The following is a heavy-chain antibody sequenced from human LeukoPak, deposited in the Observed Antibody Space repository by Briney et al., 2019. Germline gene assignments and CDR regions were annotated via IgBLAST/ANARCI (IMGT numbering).Heavy chain of an antibody. J-gene: IGHJ4*02. Sequence: PWGSLRLSCAASGFTFSNYAMSWVRQAPGKGLECILHINANGRSTCSADSVKGRFTISRDNSMNTLYLQMNNLRAEDTAVYYCAKEMGSVTYYHDRSGYYWGQGTLVTVSS. CDR2: INANGRST. CDR1: GFTFSNYA. D-gene: IGHD3-22*01. CDR3: AKEMGSVTYYHDRSGYY. V-gene: IGHV3-23*01.